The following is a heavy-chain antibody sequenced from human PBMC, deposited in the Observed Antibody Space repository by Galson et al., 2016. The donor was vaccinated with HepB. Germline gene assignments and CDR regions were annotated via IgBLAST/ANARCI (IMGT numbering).Heavy chain of an antibody. CDR2: ITSSSSTI. V-gene: IGHV3-48*02. D-gene: IGHD4-23*01. CDR3: ARESYYGGNSLDLYYFDY. J-gene: IGHJ4*02. Sequence: SLRLSCAVSGFTFSSYSMDWVRQAPGKGLEWVSYITSSSSTIYYADSVKGRFTISRDNAKNSLYLQMNSLRDEDTAVYYCARESYYGGNSLDLYYFDYWGQGTLVTVSS. CDR1: GFTFSSYS.